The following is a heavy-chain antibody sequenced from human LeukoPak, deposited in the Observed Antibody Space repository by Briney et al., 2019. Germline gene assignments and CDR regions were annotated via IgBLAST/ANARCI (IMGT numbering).Heavy chain of an antibody. V-gene: IGHV1-18*01. J-gene: IGHJ5*02. D-gene: IGHD3-22*01. CDR2: ISAYNGNT. CDR3: ARDSSGYYGGGVNWFDP. CDR1: GYTFTSYG. Sequence: ASVKVSCEASGYTFTSYGISWVRQAPGQGLEWMGWISAYNGNTNYAQKLQGRVTMTTDTSTSTAYMELRSLRSDDTAVYYCARDSSGYYGGGVNWFDPWGQGTLVTVSS.